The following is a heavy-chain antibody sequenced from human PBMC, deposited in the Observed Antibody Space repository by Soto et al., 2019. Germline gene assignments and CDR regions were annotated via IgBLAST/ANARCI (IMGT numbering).Heavy chain of an antibody. CDR3: ARSIVVVVAATPDYYYGMDV. V-gene: IGHV1-46*01. Sequence: ASVKVSCKASGYTFTSYYMHWVRQAPGQGLEWMGIINPSGGSTSYAQKFQGRVTMTRDTSTSTVYMELSSLRSEDTAVYYCARSIVVVVAATPDYYYGMDVWGQGTTVTVSS. D-gene: IGHD2-15*01. CDR2: INPSGGST. CDR1: GYTFTSYY. J-gene: IGHJ6*02.